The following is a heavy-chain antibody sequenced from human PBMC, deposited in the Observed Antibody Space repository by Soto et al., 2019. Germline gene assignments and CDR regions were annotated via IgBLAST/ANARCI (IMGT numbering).Heavy chain of an antibody. CDR2: IYYSGST. V-gene: IGHV4-59*01. J-gene: IGHJ5*02. D-gene: IGHD3-9*01. CDR3: ARGVLTGSNWFDP. Sequence: PSETLSLTCTVSGGSISSYYWSWFRQPPGKGLEWIGYIYYSGSTNYNPSLKSRVTISVDTSKNQFSLKLSSVTAADTAVYYCARGVLTGSNWFDPWGQGTLVTVSS. CDR1: GGSISSYY.